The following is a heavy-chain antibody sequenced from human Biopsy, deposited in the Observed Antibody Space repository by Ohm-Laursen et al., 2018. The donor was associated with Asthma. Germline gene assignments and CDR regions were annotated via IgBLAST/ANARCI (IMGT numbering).Heavy chain of an antibody. D-gene: IGHD2-2*01. J-gene: IGHJ4*02. CDR2: INSVFGTT. CDR3: ARKAGSCISRTCYSLDF. Sequence: SVKASCKSLGGTFNTYVIGWVRQTPGQGLEWMGGINSVFGTTTYPQKFQDRVTITADDSTSTVYMELSSLRSEDTAVYYCARKAGSCISRTCYSLDFWGQGTLVTVSS. V-gene: IGHV1-69*13. CDR1: GGTFNTYV.